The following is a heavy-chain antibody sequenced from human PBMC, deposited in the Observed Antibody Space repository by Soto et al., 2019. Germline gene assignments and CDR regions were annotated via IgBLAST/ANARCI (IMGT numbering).Heavy chain of an antibody. CDR1: GASITSYY. J-gene: IGHJ3*02. CDR2: LYYSGSS. D-gene: IGHD3-16*01. Sequence: SETLSLTCTVSGASITSYYWTWIRQPPGKGLEWIGYLYYSGSSNYNPSLKSRVTISLDTSKNQFSLKLNSVTTADTAVYYCARVGGAPLGAFDIWGQGTMVTVSS. CDR3: ARVGGAPLGAFDI. V-gene: IGHV4-59*01.